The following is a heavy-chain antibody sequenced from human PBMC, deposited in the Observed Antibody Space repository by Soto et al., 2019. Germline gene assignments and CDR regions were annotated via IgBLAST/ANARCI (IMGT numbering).Heavy chain of an antibody. D-gene: IGHD3-10*01. CDR3: ARWGYYGSWSYYWN. V-gene: IGHV4-34*01. Sequence: QVQLQQWGAGLLKPSETLSLTCAVYGGSFSGYYWRWIRQPPAKGLEWIGEINHSGSTNCNPSLKSRVTISVDTSRNEFCFRLSSVPAAGTAVYYCARWGYYGSWSYYWNCGQGTLVIVSS. CDR1: GGSFSGYY. J-gene: IGHJ4*02. CDR2: INHSGST.